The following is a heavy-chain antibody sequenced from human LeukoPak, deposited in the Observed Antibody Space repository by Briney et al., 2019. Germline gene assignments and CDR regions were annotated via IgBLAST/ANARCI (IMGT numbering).Heavy chain of an antibody. CDR2: IIPILGIA. D-gene: IGHD3-22*01. V-gene: IGHV1-69*04. CDR3: ARDPSGYYDSSGYFD. CDR1: GGTFSSYA. Sequence: ASVKVSCKASGGTFSSYAISWVRQAPGQGLEWMGRIIPILGIANYAQKFQGRVTITADKSTSTAYMELSSLRSEDTAVYYCARDPSGYYDSSGYFDWGQGTLVTVSS. J-gene: IGHJ4*02.